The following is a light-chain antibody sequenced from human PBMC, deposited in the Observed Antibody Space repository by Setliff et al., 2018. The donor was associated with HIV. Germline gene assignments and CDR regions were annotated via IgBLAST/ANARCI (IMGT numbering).Light chain of an antibody. Sequence: QSALAQPRSVSGSPGQSVTISCTGTSNDVGAYSFVSWFQQLPGAVPRLMIFDSNKRPSGVPDRFSGSKSGNTASLTIPGLRPDDEADYYCCSYMGSYMYVFGTGTKVTVL. CDR3: CSYMGSYMYV. CDR1: SNDVGAYSF. J-gene: IGLJ1*01. CDR2: DSN. V-gene: IGLV2-11*01.